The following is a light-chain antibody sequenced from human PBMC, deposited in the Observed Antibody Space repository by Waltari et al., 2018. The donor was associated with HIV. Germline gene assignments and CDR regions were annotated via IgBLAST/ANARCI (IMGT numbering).Light chain of an antibody. CDR2: AAS. Sequence: DIQVTQSPSSQSASVGDRVTITCRESKTISSYLNWYQKKAGKAPKLLFYAASRLQGGVPPRFSGSGSVTDFTLTISSLQPQDFATYYCQQSYSIPPLPSGGGTKVETK. V-gene: IGKV1-39*01. J-gene: IGKJ4*01. CDR1: KTISSY. CDR3: QQSYSIPPLP.